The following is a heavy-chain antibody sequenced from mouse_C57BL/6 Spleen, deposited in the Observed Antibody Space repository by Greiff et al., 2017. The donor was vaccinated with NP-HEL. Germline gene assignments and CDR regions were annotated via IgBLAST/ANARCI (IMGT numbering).Heavy chain of an antibody. Sequence: EVKLVESGPELVKPGASVKISCKASGYSFTGYYMNWVKQSPEKSLEWIGEINPSTGGTTYNQKFKAKATLTVDKSSSTAYMQLKSLTSEDSAVYYCARGTLMVTTRYFDVWGTGTTVTVSS. J-gene: IGHJ1*03. CDR1: GYSFTGYY. CDR3: ARGTLMVTTRYFDV. CDR2: INPSTGGT. V-gene: IGHV1-42*01. D-gene: IGHD2-2*01.